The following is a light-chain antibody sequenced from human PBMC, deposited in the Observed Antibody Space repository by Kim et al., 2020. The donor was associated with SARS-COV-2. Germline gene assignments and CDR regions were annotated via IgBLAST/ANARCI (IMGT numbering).Light chain of an antibody. J-gene: IGKJ1*01. CDR1: QTVTSNY. CDR2: GAS. CDR3: QQYGSSPAT. Sequence: SPGERAPLSCGASQTVTSNYLAWYQQKPGQAPRLRIYGASSRATGIPDRFSGSGSGTDFTLTISRLEPEDFAVYYCQQYGSSPATFGQGTKVDIK. V-gene: IGKV3-20*01.